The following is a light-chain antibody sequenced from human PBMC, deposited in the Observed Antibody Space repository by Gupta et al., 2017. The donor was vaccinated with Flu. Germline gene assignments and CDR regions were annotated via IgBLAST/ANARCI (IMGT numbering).Light chain of an antibody. CDR2: EVS. J-gene: IGLJ2*01. Sequence: QSALTQPASVSGSPGQSITISCTGSFSDVGSYNLVSWYQQHPGKTPKLLIYEVSKRPSGVSDRFSGSKSGNTASLTISGLQAEDEADYYCSSYVGTNTFEVVFGGGTKLTVL. V-gene: IGLV2-23*02. CDR3: SSYVGTNTFEVV. CDR1: FSDVGSYNL.